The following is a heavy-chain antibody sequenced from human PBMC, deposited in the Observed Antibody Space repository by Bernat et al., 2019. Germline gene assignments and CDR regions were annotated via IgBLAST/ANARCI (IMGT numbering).Heavy chain of an antibody. D-gene: IGHD5-12*01. CDR2: ISSSSSYI. CDR1: GFTFSSYS. J-gene: IGHJ6*02. V-gene: IGHV3-21*01. Sequence: EVQLVESGGGLVKPGGSLRLSCAASGFTFSSYSMNWVRQAPGKGLEWVSSISSSSSYIYYADSVKGRFTISRYNAKNSLYLQMNSRRAEDTAVYYCARAYSGYDNYYYYGMDVWGQGTTVTVSS. CDR3: ARAYSGYDNYYYYGMDV.